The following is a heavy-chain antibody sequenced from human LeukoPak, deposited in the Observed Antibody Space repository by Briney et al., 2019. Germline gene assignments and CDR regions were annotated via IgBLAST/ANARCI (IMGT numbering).Heavy chain of an antibody. CDR1: GFNLSGSA. CDR3: SSPIFSSMPGRPVDY. D-gene: IGHD3-3*01. CDR2: IRSNANNYAT. V-gene: IGHV3-73*01. J-gene: IGHJ4*02. Sequence: PGGSLKLSCAASGFNLSGSAMYWVRQASGKGLEWVGRIRSNANNYATSYAASLKGRFIISRDDSKNTVYLQMDSLKTEDTAVYFCSSPIFSSMPGRPVDYWGQGTLVTVSS.